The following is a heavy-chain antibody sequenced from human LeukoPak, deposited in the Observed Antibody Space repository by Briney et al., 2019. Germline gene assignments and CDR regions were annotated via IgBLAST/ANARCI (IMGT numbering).Heavy chain of an antibody. CDR2: INDGNGNT. J-gene: IGHJ4*02. CDR3: ARDIQQQLVPFDY. D-gene: IGHD6-13*01. V-gene: IGHV1-3*01. Sequence: ASVKVSCKASGYTFTSYAMHWVRQAPGQRLEWMGWINDGNGNTKYSQKFQGRVTITRDTSASTAYMELSSLRSEDTAVYYCARDIQQQLVPFDYWGQGTLVTVSS. CDR1: GYTFTSYA.